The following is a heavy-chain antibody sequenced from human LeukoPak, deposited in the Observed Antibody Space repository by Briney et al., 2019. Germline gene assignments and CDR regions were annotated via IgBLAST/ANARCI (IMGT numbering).Heavy chain of an antibody. V-gene: IGHV1-2*06. CDR1: GYTFTGYY. Sequence: ASVKVPCKASGYTFTGYYMHWVRQAPGQGLEWVGRINPNSGGTNYAQKFQGRVTMTRDTSISTAYMELSRLRSDDTAVYYCARGDSSGYLNYFDYWGQGTLVTVSS. D-gene: IGHD3-22*01. CDR2: INPNSGGT. CDR3: ARGDSSGYLNYFDY. J-gene: IGHJ4*02.